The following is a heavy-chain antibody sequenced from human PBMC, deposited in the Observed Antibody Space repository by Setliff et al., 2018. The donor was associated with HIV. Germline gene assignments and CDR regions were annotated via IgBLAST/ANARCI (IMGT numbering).Heavy chain of an antibody. J-gene: IGHJ3*01. CDR2: VIPSFATA. V-gene: IGHV1-69*13. CDR1: GGTFKNLA. CDR3: ANPHDGGAFDV. D-gene: IGHD1-1*01. Sequence: SVKVSCKASGGTFKNLAISWVRQAPGQGLEWVGGVIPSFATANYAQKFQGRITITADELTSTVYMDLNSLKSEDSAVYYCANPHDGGAFDVWGQGTAVTVSS.